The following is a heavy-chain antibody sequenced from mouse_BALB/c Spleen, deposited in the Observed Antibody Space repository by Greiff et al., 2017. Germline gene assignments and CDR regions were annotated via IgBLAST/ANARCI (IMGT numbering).Heavy chain of an antibody. J-gene: IGHJ4*01. CDR2: IDPETGGT. CDR1: GYTFTDYE. V-gene: IGHV1-15*01. D-gene: IGHD2-4*01. CDR3: TRGNDYDDYAMDY. Sequence: QVQLQQSGAELVRPGASVTLSCTASGYTFTDYEMHWVKQTPVHGLEWIGAIDPETGGTAYNQKFKGKATLTADKSSSTAYMELRSLTSEDSAVYYCTRGNDYDDYAMDYWGQGTSVTVSS.